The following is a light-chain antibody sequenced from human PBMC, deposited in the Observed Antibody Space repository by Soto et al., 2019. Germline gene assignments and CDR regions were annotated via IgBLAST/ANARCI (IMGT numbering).Light chain of an antibody. CDR2: WAS. CDR3: QQYYSSPLT. Sequence: DIVMTQSPEFLAVSLGGRATINCKSSQSVFYSSYNKNYLAWYQQKPGQTPKLLIYWASSRESGVPDRFSGSGSGTDFTLTISSLQAEDVAVYFCQQYYSSPLTFGGGTKVEIK. CDR1: QSVFYSSYNKNY. V-gene: IGKV4-1*01. J-gene: IGKJ4*01.